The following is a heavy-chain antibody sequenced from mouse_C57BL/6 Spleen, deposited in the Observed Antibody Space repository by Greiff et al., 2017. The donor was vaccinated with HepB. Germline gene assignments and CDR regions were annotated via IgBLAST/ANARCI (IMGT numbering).Heavy chain of an antibody. Sequence: EVQLQQSGPELVKPGASVKISCKASGYSFTGYYMNWVKQSPEKSLEWIGEINPSTGGTTYNQKFKAKATLTVDKSSSTAYMQLKSLTSEDSAVYYWARGDSFAYWGQGTLVTVSA. J-gene: IGHJ3*01. CDR1: GYSFTGYY. CDR2: INPSTGGT. V-gene: IGHV1-42*01. CDR3: ARGDSFAY.